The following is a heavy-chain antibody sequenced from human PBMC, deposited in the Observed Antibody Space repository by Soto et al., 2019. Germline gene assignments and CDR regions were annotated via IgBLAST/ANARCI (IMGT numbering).Heavy chain of an antibody. V-gene: IGHV3-23*01. CDR2: IGGSGTAT. Sequence: EVHLLESGGGLAQPGASLRLSCEASGFTFGGHTMSWVRRAPGKGLEWVSAIGGSGTATFYADSVRGRFIITRDNSKNTLYLQMNSLRAEDTAAYYCARDNGGVVATDSPLDYWGQGTLVTVSS. D-gene: IGHD3-3*01. J-gene: IGHJ4*02. CDR1: GFTFGGHT. CDR3: ARDNGGVVATDSPLDY.